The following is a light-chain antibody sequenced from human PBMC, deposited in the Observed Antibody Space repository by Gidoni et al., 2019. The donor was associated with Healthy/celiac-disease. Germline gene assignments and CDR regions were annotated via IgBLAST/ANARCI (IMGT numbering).Light chain of an antibody. CDR1: SSDVGGYNY. J-gene: IGLJ1*01. Sequence: QSALTQPASVSGSPGQSITISCTGTSSDVGGYNYVSCYQQHPGKAPKLMIYEVRNRPSGVSNRFSGSKSGNTASLTISGLQAEDEADYYCSSYTSSSTYVFGTGTKVTVL. CDR2: EVR. V-gene: IGLV2-14*01. CDR3: SSYTSSSTYV.